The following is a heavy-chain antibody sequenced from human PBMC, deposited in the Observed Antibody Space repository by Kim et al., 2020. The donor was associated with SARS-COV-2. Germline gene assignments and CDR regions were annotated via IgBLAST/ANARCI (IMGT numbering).Heavy chain of an antibody. CDR3: ARDIGYCSSTSCYAQAGYYGMDV. CDR1: GFTFSSYA. D-gene: IGHD2-2*01. V-gene: IGHV3-30*04. CDR2: ISYDGSNK. J-gene: IGHJ6*02. Sequence: GGSLRLSCAASGFTFSSYAMHWVRQAPGKGLEWVAVISYDGSNKYYADSVKGRFTISRDNSKNTLYLQMNSLRAEDTAVYYCARDIGYCSSTSCYAQAGYYGMDVWGQGTTVTVSS.